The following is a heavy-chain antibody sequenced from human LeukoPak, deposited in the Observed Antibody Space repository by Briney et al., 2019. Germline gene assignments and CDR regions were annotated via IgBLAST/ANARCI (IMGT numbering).Heavy chain of an antibody. CDR2: IYTSGST. D-gene: IGHD1-26*01. CDR3: ARTGGSFYFYYYMDV. Sequence: SQTLSLTCTVSGGSISSGSYYWSWIRQPAGKGLEWIGRIYTSGSTNYNPSLKSRVTISVDTSKNQFSLKLSSVTAADTAVYYCARTGGSFYFYYYMDVWGKGTTVTVSS. V-gene: IGHV4-61*02. J-gene: IGHJ6*03. CDR1: GGSISSGSYY.